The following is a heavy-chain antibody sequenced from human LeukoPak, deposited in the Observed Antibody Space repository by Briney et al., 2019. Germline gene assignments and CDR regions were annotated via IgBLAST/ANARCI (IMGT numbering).Heavy chain of an antibody. J-gene: IGHJ4*02. D-gene: IGHD6-19*01. CDR3: ARGVWLARDY. Sequence: SETLSLTCTISGDSISTYYWSWIRQPPGKGLEWIGDVNLSGSTNYNPSLNYNPSLKSRVSISIDTSKNQFSLKLSSVTAADTAVYYCARGVWLARDYWGQGTLVTVSS. CDR1: GDSISTYY. CDR2: VNLSGST. V-gene: IGHV4-59*01.